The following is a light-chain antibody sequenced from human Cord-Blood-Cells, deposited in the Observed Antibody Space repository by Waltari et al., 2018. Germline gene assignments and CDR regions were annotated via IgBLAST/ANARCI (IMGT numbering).Light chain of an antibody. V-gene: IGLV2-23*03. CDR3: CSYAGSSTFGV. Sequence: QSALTQPASVSGSPGQXXXXXXXXXXXDVXXYNLXXWYQQHPGKAPKLMIYEGSKRPSGVSNRFSGSKSGNTASLTISGLQAEDEADYYCCSYAGSSTFGVFGGGTKLTVL. CDR1: XXDVXXYNL. J-gene: IGLJ3*02. CDR2: EGS.